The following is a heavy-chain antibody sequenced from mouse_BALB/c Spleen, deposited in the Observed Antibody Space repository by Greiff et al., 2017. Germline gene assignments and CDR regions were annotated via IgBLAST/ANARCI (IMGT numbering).Heavy chain of an antibody. J-gene: IGHJ4*01. CDR3: AGDSSGYAMDY. CDR2: INPSTGYT. V-gene: IGHV1S26*01. Sequence: QVQLQQSGAELVKPGASVKMSCKASGYTFTSYWMHWVKQRPGQGLEWIGYINPSTGYTEYNQKFKDKATLTADKSSSTAYMQLSSLTSEDSAVYYCAGDSSGYAMDYWGQGTSVTVSS. D-gene: IGHD3-2*01. CDR1: GYTFTSYW.